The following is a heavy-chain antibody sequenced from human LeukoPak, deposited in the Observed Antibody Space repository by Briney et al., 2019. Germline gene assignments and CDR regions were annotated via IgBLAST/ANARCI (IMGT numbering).Heavy chain of an antibody. Sequence: SETLSLTRTVSGGSISSSSYYWGWIRQPPGKGLEWIGSIYYSGSTYYNPSLKSRVTISVDTSKNQFSLKLSSVTAADTAVYYCARLWFGELTFDYWGQGTLVTVSS. D-gene: IGHD3-10*01. CDR1: GGSISSSSYY. J-gene: IGHJ4*02. CDR2: IYYSGST. V-gene: IGHV4-39*01. CDR3: ARLWFGELTFDY.